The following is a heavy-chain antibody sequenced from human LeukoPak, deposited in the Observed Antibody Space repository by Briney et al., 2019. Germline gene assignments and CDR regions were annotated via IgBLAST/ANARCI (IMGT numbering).Heavy chain of an antibody. V-gene: IGHV4-34*01. J-gene: IGHJ5*02. CDR1: GGSFSGYY. CDR3: ARGRELWFGDFNNWFDP. Sequence: SETLSLTCAVYGGSFSGYYWSWIRQPPGKGLEWIGEINHSGSTNYNPSLKSRVTISVDTSKNQFSLKLSSVTAADTAVYYCARGRELWFGDFNNWFDPWGQGTLVTVSS. CDR2: INHSGST. D-gene: IGHD3-10*01.